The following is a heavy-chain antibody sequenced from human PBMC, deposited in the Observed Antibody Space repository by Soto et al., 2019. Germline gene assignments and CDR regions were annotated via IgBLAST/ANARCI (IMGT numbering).Heavy chain of an antibody. V-gene: IGHV1-69*13. CDR3: ARPKGSYSSGYYYFDY. CDR1: GGTFSSYA. CDR2: IIPLFGTA. D-gene: IGHD6-19*01. J-gene: IGHJ4*02. Sequence: SVKVSCKASGGTFSSYAISWVRQAPGQGLEWMGAIIPLFGTADYAQKFQGRVTITADESTSTAYMELSSLRSEDTAVYYCARPKGSYSSGYYYFDYWGQGTLVTVSS.